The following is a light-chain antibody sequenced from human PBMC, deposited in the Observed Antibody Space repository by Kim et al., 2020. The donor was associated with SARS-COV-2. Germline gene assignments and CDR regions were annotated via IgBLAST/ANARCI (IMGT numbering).Light chain of an antibody. CDR3: STWDISLRTWV. CDR2: RNN. V-gene: IGLV10-54*04. J-gene: IGLJ3*02. CDR1: SNTVGNLG. Sequence: RQTATLPCTGSSNTVGNLGAALLQQHQRLPPKRLSYRNNNRPSGISERFSASRSGNTASLTIAGLQPEDVAYYYCSTWDISLRTWVFGGVTQLTVL.